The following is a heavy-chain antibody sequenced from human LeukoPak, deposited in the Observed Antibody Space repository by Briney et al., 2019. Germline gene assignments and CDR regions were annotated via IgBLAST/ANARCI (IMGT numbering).Heavy chain of an antibody. Sequence: PSETLSLTCTVSGHSISSDYYWGWLRPPPGKGLEWIGSIYHTGTTYYNPSLKSRVIISLDTSDNLFSLNLWSVTAADTAVYYCARATRGLPHLTSYNWFDPWGQGTLGTVSS. CDR1: GHSISSDYY. V-gene: IGHV4-38-2*02. CDR3: ARATRGLPHLTSYNWFDP. CDR2: IYHTGTT. J-gene: IGHJ5*02. D-gene: IGHD3/OR15-3a*01.